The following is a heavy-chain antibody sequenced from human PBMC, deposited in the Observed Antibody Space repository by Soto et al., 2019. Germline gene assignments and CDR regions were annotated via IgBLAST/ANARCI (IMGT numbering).Heavy chain of an antibody. J-gene: IGHJ5*02. CDR1: GYTFTNYG. CDR3: ARGVGSGSYYNQYNWFDP. D-gene: IGHD3-10*01. V-gene: IGHV1-18*01. CDR2: ISAYNGNT. Sequence: ASVKVSCKASGYTFTNYGISWVRQAPGQGLEWMGWISAYNGNTKYAQKLQGRVTMTTDTSTSTAYLELRSLRSDDTAVYYCARGVGSGSYYNQYNWFDPWGQGTLVTVSS.